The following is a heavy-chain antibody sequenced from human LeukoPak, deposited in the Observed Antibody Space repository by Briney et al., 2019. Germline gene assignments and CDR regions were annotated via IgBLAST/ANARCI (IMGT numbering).Heavy chain of an antibody. CDR2: IYYSGST. J-gene: IGHJ4*02. D-gene: IGHD1-1*01. CDR1: GGSISSSSYY. CDR3: ARDPYLQTRDYGDN. Sequence: PSETLSLTCTVSGGSISSSSYYWDWIRQPPGKGLEWIGSIYYSGSTYYNPSLKSRVTISVDTSKSQFSLKVSSVTAADTAVYYCARDPYLQTRDYGDNWGQGTLVTVSS. V-gene: IGHV4-39*07.